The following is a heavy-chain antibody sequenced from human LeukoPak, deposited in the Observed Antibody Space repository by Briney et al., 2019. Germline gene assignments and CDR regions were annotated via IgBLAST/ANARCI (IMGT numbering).Heavy chain of an antibody. J-gene: IGHJ6*03. CDR1: GGTFSSYA. CDR3: ARGGRGDFYYSSSTGG. Sequence: SVKVSCKASGGTFSSYAISWVRQAPGQGLEWMGGIIPIFGTANYAQKFQRRVTITTDESTSPAYRAPSSLRSEEPGVYYCARGGRGDFYYSSSTGGWGKREPVTVSS. V-gene: IGHV1-69*05. CDR2: IIPIFGTA. D-gene: IGHD3-10*01.